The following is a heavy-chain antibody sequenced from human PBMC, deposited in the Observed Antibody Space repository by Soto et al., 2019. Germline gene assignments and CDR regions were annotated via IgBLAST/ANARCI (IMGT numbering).Heavy chain of an antibody. CDR2: IYYSGST. Sequence: KPSETLSLTCTVSGGSISSYYWSRIRQPPGKGLEWIGYIYYSGSTNYNPSIKSRVTISVDTSKNQFSLKLSSVTAADTAVYYCARAYYYDSSGPPYYYYGMDVWGQGTTVTVSS. CDR1: GGSISSYY. V-gene: IGHV4-59*01. J-gene: IGHJ6*02. CDR3: ARAYYYDSSGPPYYYYGMDV. D-gene: IGHD3-22*01.